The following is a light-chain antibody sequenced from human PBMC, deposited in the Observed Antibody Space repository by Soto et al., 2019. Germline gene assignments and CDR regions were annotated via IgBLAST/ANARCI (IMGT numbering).Light chain of an antibody. CDR2: EVS. Sequence: QSALTQPASVSGSPGQSITISCTGTSRDVGGYNYVSWYQQHPGKAPKLMIYEVSNRPSGVSNRFSGSKSGNTASLTISGLQAEDEADYYCSSYTSSRTLVFRGGTKLTVL. V-gene: IGLV2-14*01. CDR1: SRDVGGYNY. CDR3: SSYTSSRTLV. J-gene: IGLJ2*01.